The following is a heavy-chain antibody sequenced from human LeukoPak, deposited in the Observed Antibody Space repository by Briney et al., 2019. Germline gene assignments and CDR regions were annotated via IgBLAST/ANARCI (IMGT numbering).Heavy chain of an antibody. CDR2: ISAYNGNT. CDR1: GYTFTSYG. J-gene: IGHJ6*03. Sequence: GASVKVSCKASGYTFTSYGISWVRQAPGQGLEWMGWISAYNGNTNYAQKLQGRVTMTTDTSTSTAYMELRSLRSDDTAVYYCARKTDQLLSFTGYMDVWGKGTTVTVSS. CDR3: ARKTDQLLSFTGYMDV. V-gene: IGHV1-18*01. D-gene: IGHD2-2*01.